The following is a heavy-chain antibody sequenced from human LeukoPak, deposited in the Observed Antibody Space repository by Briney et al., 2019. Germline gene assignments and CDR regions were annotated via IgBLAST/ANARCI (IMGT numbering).Heavy chain of an antibody. J-gene: IGHJ4*02. CDR2: ISGSGGST. CDR3: AKAYGSGSRPFPFDY. CDR1: GFTFSSYA. V-gene: IGHV3-23*01. D-gene: IGHD3-10*01. Sequence: GGSLRLSCAASGFTFSSYAMSWVRQAPGKVLEWVSAISGSGGSTYYADSAKGRFTISRDNSKNTLYLQMNSLRAEGTAVYYCAKAYGSGSRPFPFDYWGQGTLVTVSS.